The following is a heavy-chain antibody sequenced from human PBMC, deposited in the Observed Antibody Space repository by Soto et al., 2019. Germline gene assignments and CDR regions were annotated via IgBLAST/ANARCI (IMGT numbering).Heavy chain of an antibody. CDR3: TRQNDYNTPAVM. D-gene: IGHD4-4*01. CDR1: GFTFSGSA. Sequence: EVQLVESGGGLVQPGGSLKLSCAASGFTFSGSAMHWVRQASGKGLVWVGRIRSKAHGYVTIYAASVKGRFTISRDDSKNTAYLQMNSLKTEDTALYYCTRQNDYNTPAVMWGQGTLVTVSS. V-gene: IGHV3-73*02. CDR2: IRSKAHGYVT. J-gene: IGHJ4*02.